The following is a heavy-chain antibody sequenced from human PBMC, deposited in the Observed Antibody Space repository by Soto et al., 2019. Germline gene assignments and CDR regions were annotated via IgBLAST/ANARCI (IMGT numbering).Heavy chain of an antibody. CDR1: GGTFSSYA. D-gene: IGHD1-26*01. CDR3: ASTGADSGSYGDGAFDI. CDR2: IIPIFGTA. V-gene: IGHV1-69*12. Sequence: QVQLVQSGAEVKKPGSSVKVSCKASGGTFSSYAISWVRQAPGQGLEWMGGIIPIFGTANYAQKFQGRVTITAEDSTSTADMEVRSLRYEDTAVYDCASTGADSGSYGDGAFDIWGQGTMVVVSS. J-gene: IGHJ3*02.